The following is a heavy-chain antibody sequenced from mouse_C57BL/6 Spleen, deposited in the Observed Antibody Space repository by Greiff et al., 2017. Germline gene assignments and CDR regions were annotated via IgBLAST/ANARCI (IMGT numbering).Heavy chain of an antibody. J-gene: IGHJ2*01. D-gene: IGHD1-1*01. CDR1: GYTFTGYW. V-gene: IGHV1-9*01. Sequence: QVQLQQSGAELMKPGASVKLSCKASGYTFTGYWIEWVKQRPGHGLEWIGEIFPGSGSTNYTEKFKGKATFTAATSSNTAYMQLSSLTTEDSAIYYEARSSTTVVARDDGSRGTTLTVSS. CDR3: ARSSTTVVARDD. CDR2: IFPGSGST.